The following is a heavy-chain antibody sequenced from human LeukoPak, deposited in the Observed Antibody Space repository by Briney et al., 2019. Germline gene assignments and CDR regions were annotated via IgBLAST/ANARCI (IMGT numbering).Heavy chain of an antibody. CDR1: GFTFSNYA. Sequence: PGGSLRLSCAASGFTFSNYAMHWVRQAPGKGLEWVAVISYDGSNKYYADSVKGRFTISRDNSKNTLYLQMNSLRADDTAMYYCAKVIVEWLLDYWGQGTLVTVSS. J-gene: IGHJ4*02. CDR2: ISYDGSNK. V-gene: IGHV3-30*18. D-gene: IGHD5-12*01. CDR3: AKVIVEWLLDY.